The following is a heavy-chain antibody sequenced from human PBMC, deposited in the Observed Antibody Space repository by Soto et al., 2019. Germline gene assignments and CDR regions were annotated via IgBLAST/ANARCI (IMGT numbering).Heavy chain of an antibody. CDR1: GGSISSYY. D-gene: IGHD6-13*01. J-gene: IGHJ5*02. Sequence: TLSLTCTVSGGSISSYYWSWIRQPPGKGLEWIGYIYYSGSTNYNPSLKSRVTISVDTSKNQFSLKLSSVTAADTAVYYCASSGGGYSSSWGWFDPWGQGTLVTVSS. CDR3: ASSGGGYSSSWGWFDP. V-gene: IGHV4-59*01. CDR2: IYYSGST.